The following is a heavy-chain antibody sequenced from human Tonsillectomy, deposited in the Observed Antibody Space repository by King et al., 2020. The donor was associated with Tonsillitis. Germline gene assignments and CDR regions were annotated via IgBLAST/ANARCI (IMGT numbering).Heavy chain of an antibody. CDR2: INQNGGEK. J-gene: IGHJ4*02. CDR1: GLTFSSYW. CDR3: ARDVTFGGKY. D-gene: IGHD4-23*01. Sequence: VQLVESGGGLVQPGGSLRLSCAVSGLTFSSYWMSWVRQAPGKGQEWVANINQNGGEKYYVDSVKGRFTISRDNAKNSLYLQMNSLRADDTAVYYCARDVTFGGKYWGPGTLVTVSS. V-gene: IGHV3-7*03.